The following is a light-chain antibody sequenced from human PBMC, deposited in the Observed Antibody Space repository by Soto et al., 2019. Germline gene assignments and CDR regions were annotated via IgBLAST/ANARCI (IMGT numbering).Light chain of an antibody. CDR3: LQRGDWPPLT. V-gene: IGKV3-11*01. Sequence: EIVLTQSPATLSLSPGERATLSCRASQSVGSSLAWYQQKPGQAPRLLIYDASNRASGIPARCSGSGSGTDFSLTISSLESEDFAVYYCLQRGDWPPLTFGQGTKVEIK. CDR2: DAS. CDR1: QSVGSS. J-gene: IGKJ1*01.